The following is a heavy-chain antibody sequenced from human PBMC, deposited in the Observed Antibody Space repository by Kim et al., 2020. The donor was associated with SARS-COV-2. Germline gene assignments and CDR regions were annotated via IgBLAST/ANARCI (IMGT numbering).Heavy chain of an antibody. CDR2: IYPGDSDT. V-gene: IGHV5-51*01. J-gene: IGHJ4*02. CDR3: ARLACESSGYYAGFDF. Sequence: GESLKISCQGSGYRFTNYWIGWVRQMPGKGLEWMGIIYPGDSDTTYSPAFQGQVTIKAGKSTAYMLWRSLKPSDTAMYYCARLACESSGYYAGFDFWGQGTLVTVSS. CDR1: GYRFTNYW. D-gene: IGHD3-22*01.